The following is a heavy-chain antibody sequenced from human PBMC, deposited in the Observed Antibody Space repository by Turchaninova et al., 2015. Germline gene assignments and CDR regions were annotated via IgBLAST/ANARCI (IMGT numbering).Heavy chain of an antibody. J-gene: IGHJ4*01. CDR3: ARVISGSSGGYFDY. Sequence: QVQLQESGPGLVRPSGTLSLTCTVSGGSISRSNWWSWVRPFPGMGLEWIGEISQSGDTKYKSSLKSRVSIALDKSKNQFFLRLRPVTAADTAVYYCARVISGSSGGYFDYWGHGTLVTVSS. CDR1: GGSISRSNW. V-gene: IGHV4-4*02. D-gene: IGHD6-6*01. CDR2: ISQSGDT.